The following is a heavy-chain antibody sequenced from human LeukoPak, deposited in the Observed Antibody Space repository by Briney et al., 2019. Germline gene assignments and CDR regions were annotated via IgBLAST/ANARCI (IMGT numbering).Heavy chain of an antibody. D-gene: IGHD3-9*01. J-gene: IGHJ3*02. CDR1: GGSISSSSYY. CDR3: AGRYYDILTGPPADAFDI. CDR2: IYYSGST. V-gene: IGHV4-39*07. Sequence: SETLSLTCTVSGGSISSSSYYWGWIRQPPGKGLEWIGSIYYSGSTYYNPSLKSRVTISVDTSKNQFSLKLSSVTAADTAVYYCAGRYYDILTGPPADAFDIWGQGTMVTVSS.